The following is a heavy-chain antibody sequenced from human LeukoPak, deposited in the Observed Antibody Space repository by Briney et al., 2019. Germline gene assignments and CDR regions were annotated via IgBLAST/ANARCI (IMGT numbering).Heavy chain of an antibody. Sequence: SETLSLTCTVSGGSISSYYWSWIRQPPGKGLEWIGYIYYSGSTNYNPSLKSRDTISVETSKNQFSLKLKSVTAADTAVYYCARGGYYGSGNDFRFDPWGQGTLVTVSS. D-gene: IGHD3-10*01. CDR3: ARGGYYGSGNDFRFDP. J-gene: IGHJ5*02. CDR1: GGSISSYY. CDR2: IYYSGST. V-gene: IGHV4-59*01.